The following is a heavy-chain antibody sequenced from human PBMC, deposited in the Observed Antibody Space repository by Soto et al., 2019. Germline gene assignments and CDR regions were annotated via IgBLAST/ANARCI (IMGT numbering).Heavy chain of an antibody. CDR3: ARVVRRMRGYYYDSSGYDDKNWFDT. V-gene: IGHV4-34*01. CDR1: GGSFSGYY. D-gene: IGHD3-22*01. J-gene: IGHJ5*02. CDR2: INHSGST. Sequence: SETLSLTCAVYGGSFSGYYWSWIRQPPGKGLEWIGEINHSGSTNYNPSLKSRVTISVDTSKNQFSLKLSSVTAADTAVYYCARVVRRMRGYYYDSSGYDDKNWFDTWGQGTLVTVSS.